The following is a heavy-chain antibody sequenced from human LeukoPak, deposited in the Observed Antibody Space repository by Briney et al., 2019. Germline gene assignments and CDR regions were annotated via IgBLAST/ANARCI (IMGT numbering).Heavy chain of an antibody. Sequence: PGGSLRLSCAASGFTFSSYAVHWVRQAPGKGLEWVAVISYDGSHKYYADSVKGRFTISRDNSKNTLYLQMNSLRAEDTAVYYCARDEDDSSGYYYLWPLKYYYYGMDVWGQGTTVTVSS. D-gene: IGHD3-22*01. V-gene: IGHV3-30-3*01. CDR1: GFTFSSYA. CDR2: ISYDGSHK. J-gene: IGHJ6*02. CDR3: ARDEDDSSGYYYLWPLKYYYYGMDV.